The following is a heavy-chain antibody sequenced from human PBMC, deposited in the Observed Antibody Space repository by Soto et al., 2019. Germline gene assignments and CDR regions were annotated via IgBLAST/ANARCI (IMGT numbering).Heavy chain of an antibody. CDR3: ARPIDYYFYGMDV. CDR2: IYPGDSDT. J-gene: IGHJ6*02. CDR1: GYSFTSYW. Sequence: GESLKSSCKGSGYSFTSYWIGWVRQMPGKGLEWMGIIYPGDSDTRYSPSFQGQVTISADKSISTAYLQWSSLKASDTAMYYCARPIDYYFYGMDVWGQGTTFTVCS. V-gene: IGHV5-51*01.